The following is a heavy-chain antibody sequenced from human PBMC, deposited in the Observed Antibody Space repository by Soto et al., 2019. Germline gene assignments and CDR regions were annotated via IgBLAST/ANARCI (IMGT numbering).Heavy chain of an antibody. D-gene: IGHD5-12*01. J-gene: IGHJ4*02. CDR2: FDPEDGEA. Sequence: GASVKISCKVSGYTLTELSVHWVRQAPGKGLEWMGGFDPEDGEALYAQQFQGRVTVTEDTSTDTAYLDLSSLRSEDTAVYYCTTLIYSGYAKYYFEFWGQGTLVTVSS. V-gene: IGHV1-24*01. CDR3: TTLIYSGYAKYYFEF. CDR1: GYTLTELS.